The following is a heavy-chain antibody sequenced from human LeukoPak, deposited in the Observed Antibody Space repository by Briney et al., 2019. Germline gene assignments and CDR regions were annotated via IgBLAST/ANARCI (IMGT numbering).Heavy chain of an antibody. CDR3: ARGETSSYDY. D-gene: IGHD2-2*01. V-gene: IGHV3-53*01. J-gene: IGHJ4*02. CDR1: GFTFSINY. CDR2: IYSGGNT. Sequence: PGGSLRLSCAASGFTFSINYMSWVRQAPGKGLEWVSVIYSGGNTYYSDSVKGGFTISRDNSKNTVYLQMNSLRAEDTAVYYCARGETSSYDYWGQGTLVTVSS.